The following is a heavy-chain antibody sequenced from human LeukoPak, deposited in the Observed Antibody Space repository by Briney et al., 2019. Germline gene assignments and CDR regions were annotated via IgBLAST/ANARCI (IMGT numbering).Heavy chain of an antibody. J-gene: IGHJ4*01. CDR3: ARHGRATVSVWMDS. V-gene: IGHV4-61*02. CDR2: IYTSGST. Sequence: SETLSLTCTVSGGTISCGSYYWRWRRQPAGAGRERIGRIYTSGSTNYNPSRKSRVTISVDTSKNQFSLKLNAVSDEDTAVYYCARHGRATVSVWMDSWGQGTMVTVSS. D-gene: IGHD5/OR15-5a*01. CDR1: GGTISCGSYY.